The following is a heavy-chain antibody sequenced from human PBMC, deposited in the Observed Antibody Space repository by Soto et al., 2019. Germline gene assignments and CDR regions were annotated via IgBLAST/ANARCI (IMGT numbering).Heavy chain of an antibody. V-gene: IGHV5-10-1*01. D-gene: IGHD1-7*01. CDR3: SASTGTTSYDAFDI. J-gene: IGHJ3*02. Sequence: GESLKISCKGSGYSFTSYWISWVRQMPGKGLEWMGRIDPSDSYTNYSPSFQGHVTISADKSISTDYRQWSSLKASDTDMYYCSASTGTTSYDAFDIWGQGTMVTVSS. CDR1: GYSFTSYW. CDR2: IDPSDSYT.